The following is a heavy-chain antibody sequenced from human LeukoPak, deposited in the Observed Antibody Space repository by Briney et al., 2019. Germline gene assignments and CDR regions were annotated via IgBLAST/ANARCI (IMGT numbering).Heavy chain of an antibody. CDR2: IIPIFGTA. V-gene: IGHV1-69*05. Sequence: RASVKVSCKASGGTFSSYAISWVRQAPGQGLEWMGGIIPIFGTANYAQKFQGRVTITTDESTSTAYMELSSLRSEDTAVYYCARTLPGPPYSNSNRVYYYYYYMDVWGKGTTVTVSS. D-gene: IGHD4-11*01. CDR3: ARTLPGPPYSNSNRVYYYYYYMDV. CDR1: GGTFSSYA. J-gene: IGHJ6*03.